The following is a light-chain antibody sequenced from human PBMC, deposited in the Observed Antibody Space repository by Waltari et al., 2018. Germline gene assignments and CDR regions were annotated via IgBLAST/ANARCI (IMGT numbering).Light chain of an antibody. CDR3: QSADSSGTYYV. CDR1: ALPTEY. V-gene: IGLV3-25*03. Sequence: SYELTQSPSQSVSPGQTATITCSGDALPTEYVYWYQQKPGQAPVLIIYKDEERPPGIPERFSGSSSGTTATLTISGVQAEDESDYYCQSADSSGTYYVCAAGTKVTVL. CDR2: KDE. J-gene: IGLJ1*01.